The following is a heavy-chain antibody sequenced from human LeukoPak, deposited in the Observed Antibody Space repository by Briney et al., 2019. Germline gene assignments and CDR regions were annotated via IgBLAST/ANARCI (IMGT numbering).Heavy chain of an antibody. CDR3: ARGKSRGSHIDY. D-gene: IGHD1-26*01. J-gene: IGHJ4*02. CDR1: GYSISSDYY. CDR2: IYHSGST. V-gene: IGHV4-38-2*02. Sequence: PSETLSLTCSVSGYSISSDYYWGWIRQPPGKGLEWIGSIYHSGSTYYKPSLKSRVTILVDSSKNQFSLKVRSVTAADTAVYYCARGKSRGSHIDYWGQGTLVTVFS.